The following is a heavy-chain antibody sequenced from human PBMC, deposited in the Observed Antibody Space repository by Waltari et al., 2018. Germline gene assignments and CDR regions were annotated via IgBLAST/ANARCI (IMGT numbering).Heavy chain of an antibody. CDR3: ARDDGGNWFDP. Sequence: QVQLQESGPGLVKPSETLSLTCAVSGYSISSGYYWGWIRQPPGKGLEWIGSIYHSGRTYSNPALKGRVTIAVDTSKNQFSLKLSSVTAADTAVYYCARDDGGNWFDPWGQGTLVTVSS. CDR2: IYHSGRT. J-gene: IGHJ5*02. D-gene: IGHD3-16*01. V-gene: IGHV4-38-2*01. CDR1: GYSISSGYY.